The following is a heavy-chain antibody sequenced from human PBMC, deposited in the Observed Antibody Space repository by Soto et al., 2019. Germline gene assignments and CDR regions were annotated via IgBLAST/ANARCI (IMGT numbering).Heavy chain of an antibody. Sequence: EVQLVESGGGLVQPGGSLRLSCAASGFTFSSYAMHWVRQAPGKGLEYVSAISSNGGSTHYANSVKGRFTISRDNSKNTLYLQMGSLRAEDMAVYYCARGIVVVTATHFQHWGQGTLVTVSS. D-gene: IGHD2-21*02. CDR1: GFTFSSYA. J-gene: IGHJ1*01. CDR2: ISSNGGST. V-gene: IGHV3-64*01. CDR3: ARGIVVVTATHFQH.